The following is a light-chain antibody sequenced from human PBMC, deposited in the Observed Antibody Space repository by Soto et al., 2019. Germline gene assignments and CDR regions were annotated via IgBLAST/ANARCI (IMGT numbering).Light chain of an antibody. V-gene: IGLV2-11*01. Sequence: QSVRTQPRSVSGSPGQSVTISCTGTSSDVGGYNYVSWYQHHPGKAPKLMIYDVTKRPSGVRDRFSASKSGNTASLTISGLQAEGEADYYCCSYAGSYTYVFGTGTKVTVL. J-gene: IGLJ1*01. CDR2: DVT. CDR1: SSDVGGYNY. CDR3: CSYAGSYTYV.